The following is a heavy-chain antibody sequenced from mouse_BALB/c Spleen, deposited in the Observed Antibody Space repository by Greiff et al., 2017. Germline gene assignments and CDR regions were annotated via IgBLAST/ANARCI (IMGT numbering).Heavy chain of an antibody. CDR3: RGATALYYLDY. J-gene: IGHJ2*01. CDR1: GFNIKDYY. Sequence: EVQLQQSGAELVRSGASVKLSCTASGFNIKDYYMHWVKQRPEQGLEWIGWIDPENGDTEYAPKFQGKATMTADTSSNTAYLQLSSLTSEDTAVYYCRGATALYYLDYWGQGTTLTVSS. D-gene: IGHD1-2*01. CDR2: IDPENGDT. V-gene: IGHV14-4*02.